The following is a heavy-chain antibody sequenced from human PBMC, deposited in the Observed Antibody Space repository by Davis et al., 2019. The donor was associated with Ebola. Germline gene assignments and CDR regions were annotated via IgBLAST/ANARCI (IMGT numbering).Heavy chain of an antibody. J-gene: IGHJ6*02. Sequence: PGGFLRLSCAASGFTFDDYAMHWVRHAPGKGLEWVSGISWNSGSIGYADSVKGRFTISRDNAKNSLYLQMNSLRAEDTAVYYCARDMVYGDYVDYYYYGMDVWGQGTTVTVSS. CDR1: GFTFDDYA. CDR3: ARDMVYGDYVDYYYYGMDV. V-gene: IGHV3-9*01. D-gene: IGHD4-17*01. CDR2: ISWNSGSI.